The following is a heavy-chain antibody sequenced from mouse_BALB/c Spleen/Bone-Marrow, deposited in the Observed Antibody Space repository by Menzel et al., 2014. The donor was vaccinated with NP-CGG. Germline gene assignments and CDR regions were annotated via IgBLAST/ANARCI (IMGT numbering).Heavy chain of an antibody. J-gene: IGHJ2*01. CDR3: ASYDYGYYFDY. D-gene: IGHD2-4*01. V-gene: IGHV14-3*02. CDR1: GFNIKDTY. Sequence: SGAELVKPGASVKLSCTASGFNIKDTYVHWVKQRPEQGLEWIGRIDPASGNTKYDPKFQGKATITADTSSNTAYLQLSSLTSEDTAVYYCASYDYGYYFDYWGQGTTLTVSS. CDR2: IDPASGNT.